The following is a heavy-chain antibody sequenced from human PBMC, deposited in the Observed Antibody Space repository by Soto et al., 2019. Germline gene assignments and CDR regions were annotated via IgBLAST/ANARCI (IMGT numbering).Heavy chain of an antibody. V-gene: IGHV4-61*01. CDR1: GGSVVSGSYY. CDR2: IYYSGST. J-gene: IGHJ5*02. CDR3: AAQTSTIFGVVTPGWFDP. D-gene: IGHD3-3*01. Sequence: SETLSLTCTVSGGSVVSGSYYFICIRQPPWNGLELIGYIYYSGSTNYNPSLKSRVTISVDTSKNQFSLKLSSVTAADTAVYYCAAQTSTIFGVVTPGWFDPWGQGTLVTVS.